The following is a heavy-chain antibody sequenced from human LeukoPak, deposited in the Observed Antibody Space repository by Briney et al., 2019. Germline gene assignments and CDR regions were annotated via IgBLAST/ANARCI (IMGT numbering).Heavy chain of an antibody. CDR2: ISTNEGST. V-gene: IGHV3-64*01. Sequence: GGSLRLSCAASGFTFSSFALHWVRQAPGKGLEYVSSISTNEGSTYYANSVKGRFTISRDNSKNTLYLQMGSLRAEDMAVYYCAREGSSWYGSIDYWGQGTLVTVSS. D-gene: IGHD6-13*01. J-gene: IGHJ4*02. CDR1: GFTFSSFA. CDR3: AREGSSWYGSIDY.